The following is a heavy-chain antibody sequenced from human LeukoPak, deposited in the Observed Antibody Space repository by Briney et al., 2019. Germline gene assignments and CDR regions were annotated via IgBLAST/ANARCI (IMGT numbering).Heavy chain of an antibody. V-gene: IGHV3-30*04. J-gene: IGHJ4*02. CDR1: GFTFSHFA. D-gene: IGHD3-10*01. CDR2: ISYDGKKN. CDR3: VRGSKIRGVIPEGEFDY. Sequence: GGSLRLSCEASGFTFSHFAMHWVRQAPGKGLEWVAVISYDGKKNYYADSVKGRFTLSRDDSQNTVYLQMNSLRDGDTALYYCVRGSKIRGVIPEGEFDYWGQGTLVTVSS.